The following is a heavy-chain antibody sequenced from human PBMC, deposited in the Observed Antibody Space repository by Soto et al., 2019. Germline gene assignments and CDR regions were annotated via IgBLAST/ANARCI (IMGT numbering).Heavy chain of an antibody. CDR2: TYYRSKWYN. D-gene: IGHD6-6*01. CDR1: GDSVSSNSAA. CDR3: TRVPRVDRSSYYYGMDV. J-gene: IGHJ6*02. V-gene: IGHV6-1*01. Sequence: SRTLSLTCAIYGDSVSSNSAAWNWIRQSPSRGLEWLGRTYYRSKWYNDYAVSVKSRITINPDTSKNQFSLQLNSVTSEDTAVYYCTRVPRVDRSSYYYGMDVWGQGTTVTVSS.